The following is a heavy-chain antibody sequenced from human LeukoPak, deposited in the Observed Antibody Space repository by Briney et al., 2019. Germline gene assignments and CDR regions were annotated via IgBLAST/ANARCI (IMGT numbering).Heavy chain of an antibody. CDR2: IGTAGDT. CDR3: ARASTVGSGSYYDY. D-gene: IGHD3-10*01. V-gene: IGHV3-13*01. J-gene: IGHJ4*02. CDR1: GFTFSSYD. Sequence: GGSLRLSCAASGFTFSSYDMHWVRQATGRGLEWVSAIGTAGDTYYPGSVKGRFTISRENAKNSLYLQMNSLRAGDTAVYYCARASTVGSGSYYDYWGQGTLVTVSS.